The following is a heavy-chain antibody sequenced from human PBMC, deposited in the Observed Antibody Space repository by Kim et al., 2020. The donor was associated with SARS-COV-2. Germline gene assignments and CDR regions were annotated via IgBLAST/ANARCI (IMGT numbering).Heavy chain of an antibody. J-gene: IGHJ4*02. Sequence: SETLSLTCAVSGGSISSSNWWSWVRQPPGEGLEWIGEIYHSGSTNYNPSPKSRVNISVDKSKNQFSLKLSSVTAADTAVYYCARVAVAGTDYWGQGTLVTVSS. CDR3: ARVAVAGTDY. CDR1: GGSISSSNW. CDR2: IYHSGST. V-gene: IGHV4-4*02. D-gene: IGHD6-19*01.